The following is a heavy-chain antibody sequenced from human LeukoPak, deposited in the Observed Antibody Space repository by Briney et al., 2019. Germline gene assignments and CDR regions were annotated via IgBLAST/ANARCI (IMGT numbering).Heavy chain of an antibody. Sequence: GESLTLSCVASGFTFSSYARSWIRQPPGKGLEWVSVISGGGSGTTDYADSVKGRFTISRDNSKNILYLLMNSLRADDTAVYYCAKSLKSRPDYYYYMDVWGKGTTVTVSS. CDR1: GFTFSSYA. D-gene: IGHD2-2*01. V-gene: IGHV3-23*01. CDR2: ISGGGSGTT. CDR3: AKSLKSRPDYYYYMDV. J-gene: IGHJ6*03.